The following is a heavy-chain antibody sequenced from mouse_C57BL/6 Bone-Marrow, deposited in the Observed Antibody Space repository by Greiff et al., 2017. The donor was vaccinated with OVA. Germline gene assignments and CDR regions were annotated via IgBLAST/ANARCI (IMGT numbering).Heavy chain of an antibody. D-gene: IGHD2-4*01. CDR3: ARDEDDYDGYWYFDV. CDR2: ISDGGSYT. CDR1: GFTFSSYA. J-gene: IGHJ1*03. V-gene: IGHV5-4*01. Sequence: EVQRVESGGGLVKPGGSLKLSCAASGFTFSSYAMSWVRQTPEKRLEWVATISDGGSYTYYPDNVKGRFTISRDNAKNNLYLQMSHLKSEDTAMYYCARDEDDYDGYWYFDVWGTGTTVTVSS.